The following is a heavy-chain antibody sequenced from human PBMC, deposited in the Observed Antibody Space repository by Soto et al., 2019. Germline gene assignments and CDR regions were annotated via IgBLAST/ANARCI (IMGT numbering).Heavy chain of an antibody. J-gene: IGHJ6*03. D-gene: IGHD2-2*01. CDR2: TRNKANSYTT. CDR1: GFTFSDHY. V-gene: IGHV3-72*01. CDR3: ARENKYIVVVPAAIDYYYYYMDV. Sequence: GGSLRLSCAASGFTFSDHYMDWVRQAPGKGLEWVGRTRNKANSYTTEYAASVKGRFTISRDDSKNSLYLQMNSLKTEDTAVYYCARENKYIVVVPAAIDYYYYYMDVWGKGTTVTVSS.